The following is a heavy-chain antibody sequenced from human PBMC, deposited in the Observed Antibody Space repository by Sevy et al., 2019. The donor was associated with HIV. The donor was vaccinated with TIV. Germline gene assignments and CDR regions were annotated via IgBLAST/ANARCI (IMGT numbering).Heavy chain of an antibody. CDR1: GFTFSSFS. Sequence: GGSLRLSCAASGFTFSSFSMNWVRQAPGKGPEWISYISTRSSAIYYADSMKGRFTISRDNSKNSLYLQMNSLRAEDTAVYYCARESASGTPGGVYYYYYNMDVWGQGTTVSVSS. D-gene: IGHD6-13*01. CDR2: ISTRSSAI. CDR3: ARESASGTPGGVYYYYYNMDV. J-gene: IGHJ6*02. V-gene: IGHV3-48*01.